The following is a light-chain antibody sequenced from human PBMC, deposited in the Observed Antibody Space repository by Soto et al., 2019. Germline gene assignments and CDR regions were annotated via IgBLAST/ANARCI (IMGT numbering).Light chain of an antibody. V-gene: IGLV1-47*01. Sequence: QSVLTQPPSASGTPGQTVTISCSGSSSNIGGNFVSWYQHVPGTAPKVLIFMNNQRPSGVPDRFSGSKSGTSASLAISGLRSDDESDYYCAAWDDSREGVLFGGGTKLTVL. CDR3: AAWDDSREGVL. CDR1: SSNIGGNF. J-gene: IGLJ2*01. CDR2: MNN.